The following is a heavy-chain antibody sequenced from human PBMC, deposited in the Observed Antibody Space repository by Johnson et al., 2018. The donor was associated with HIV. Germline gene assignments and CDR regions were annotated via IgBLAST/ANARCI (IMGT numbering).Heavy chain of an antibody. V-gene: IGHV3-9*01. CDR2: ISWNSGSI. CDR3: AKGGAQNDIVATGGAFDI. J-gene: IGHJ3*02. Sequence: VESGGGVVQPGRSLRLSCAASGFTFSSYAMHWVRQAPGKGLEWVGHISWNSGSIGYADSVKGRFTISRDNAKNSLYLQMNSLRAEDTALYYCAKGGAQNDIVATGGAFDIWGQGTMVTVSS. CDR1: GFTFSSYA. D-gene: IGHD5-12*01.